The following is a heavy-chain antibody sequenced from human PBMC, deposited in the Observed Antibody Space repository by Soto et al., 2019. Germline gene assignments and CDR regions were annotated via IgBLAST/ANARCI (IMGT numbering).Heavy chain of an antibody. J-gene: IGHJ6*02. CDR3: VRQGNDYLHGLVDV. D-gene: IGHD1-1*01. V-gene: IGHV4-59*08. Sequence: QVQLQQSGPRLVKPSETLSLTCTVSSGPDRSHNWGWIRQPPGRGLEWIGYVYYTGDTAYNPSLRSRVSISADTSTHDISLTLSSVTAAGTAVYYCVRQGNDYLHGLVDVWGQGTTVSVSS. CDR2: VYYTGDT. CDR1: SGPDRSHN.